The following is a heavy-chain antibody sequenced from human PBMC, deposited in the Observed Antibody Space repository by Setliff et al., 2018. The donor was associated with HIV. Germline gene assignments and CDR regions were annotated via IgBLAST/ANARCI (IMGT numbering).Heavy chain of an antibody. D-gene: IGHD2-15*01. CDR1: GYTFTSYY. CDR3: AREDCSGGSCYGSDY. Sequence: ASVKVSCKASGYTFTSYYMHWVRQAPGQGLEWMGIINPSGGSTSYAQKFQGRVTMTRDTSTSTVDMELSSLRSEDTAVYYWAREDCSGGSCYGSDYWGQGTLVTVSS. V-gene: IGHV1-46*01. J-gene: IGHJ4*02. CDR2: INPSGGST.